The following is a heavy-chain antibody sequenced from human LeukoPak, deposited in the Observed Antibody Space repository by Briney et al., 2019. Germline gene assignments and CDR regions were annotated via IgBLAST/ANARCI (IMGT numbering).Heavy chain of an antibody. J-gene: IGHJ6*03. CDR2: ISGSGGST. CDR1: GFTFSSYA. CDR3: AKRSELGDYYYYYMDV. Sequence: GGSLRLSCAASGFTFSSYAMHWVRQAPGKGLEWVSAISGSGGSTYYADSVKGRFTISRDNSKNTLYLQMNSLRAEDTAVYYCAKRSELGDYYYYYMDVWGKGTTVTISS. V-gene: IGHV3-23*01. D-gene: IGHD3-10*01.